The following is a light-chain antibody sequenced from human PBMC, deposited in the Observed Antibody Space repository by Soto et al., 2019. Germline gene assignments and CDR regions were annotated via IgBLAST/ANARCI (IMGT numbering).Light chain of an antibody. Sequence: QSALTQPASVSGSPGQSITISCTGTSSDIGAYNYVSWYQQHPGKAPKLMLYDVNIRPSGVSNRFSGSKSGNTASLTSSGLQAEDESDYYCTSLTTSTTIIFGGGTKVTVL. J-gene: IGLJ2*01. V-gene: IGLV2-14*03. CDR1: SSDIGAYNY. CDR3: TSLTTSTTII. CDR2: DVN.